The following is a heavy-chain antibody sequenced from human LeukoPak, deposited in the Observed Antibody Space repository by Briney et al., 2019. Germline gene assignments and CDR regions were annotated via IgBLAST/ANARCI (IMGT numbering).Heavy chain of an antibody. Sequence: PGGSLRLSCATSGFNFSDSRMTWVRQAPGKGLQWVANVNRDGTEKHFLDSVEGRFTISRDNANKAPYLQMSSLTPQDTAVYFCVRGDWYFESWGQGALVTVSS. CDR2: VNRDGTEK. CDR3: VRGDWYFES. V-gene: IGHV3-7*04. CDR1: GFNFSDSR. J-gene: IGHJ4*02. D-gene: IGHD2-21*01.